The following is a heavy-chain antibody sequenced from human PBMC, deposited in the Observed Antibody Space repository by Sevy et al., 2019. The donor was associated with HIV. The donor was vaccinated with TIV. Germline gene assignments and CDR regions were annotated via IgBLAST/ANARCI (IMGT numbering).Heavy chain of an antibody. CDR2: INPNSGGT. CDR3: ARERVYCSGGSCKPGGWFDP. Sequence: ASVKVSCKASGYTFTGYYMHWVRQAPGQGLEWMGWINPNSGGTNYAQKFQGRVTMTRERSISTAYMGRSRLRSDDTAVYYCARERVYCSGGSCKPGGWFDPWGQGTLVTVSS. CDR1: GYTFTGYY. J-gene: IGHJ5*02. V-gene: IGHV1-2*02. D-gene: IGHD2-15*01.